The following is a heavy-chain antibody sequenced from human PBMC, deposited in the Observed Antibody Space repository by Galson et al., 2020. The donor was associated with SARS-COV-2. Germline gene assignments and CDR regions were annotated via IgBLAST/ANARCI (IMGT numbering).Heavy chain of an antibody. V-gene: IGHV3-23*01. Sequence: GGSLRLSCAASGFTFSSYAMSWVRQAPGKGLEWVSAISGSGGSTYYADSVKGRFTISRDNSKNTLYLQMNSLRAEDTAVYYCAKMGLYYYDSSGYRNDAFDIWGQGTMVTVSS. CDR3: AKMGLYYYDSSGYRNDAFDI. J-gene: IGHJ3*02. CDR2: ISGSGGST. CDR1: GFTFSSYA. D-gene: IGHD3-22*01.